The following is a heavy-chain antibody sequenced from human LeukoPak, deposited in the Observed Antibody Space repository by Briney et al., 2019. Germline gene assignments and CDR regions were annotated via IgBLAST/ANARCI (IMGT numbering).Heavy chain of an antibody. J-gene: IGHJ1*01. Sequence: PSETLSLTCTVSGGSISSYYWSWIRQPPGKGLEWIGYIYYSGSTNYNPSLKSRVTISVDASKYQFSLKLSSVTAADTAVYYCACSGSYPEYFQHWGQGTLVTVSS. D-gene: IGHD1-26*01. CDR3: ACSGSYPEYFQH. CDR1: GGSISSYY. CDR2: IYYSGST. V-gene: IGHV4-59*01.